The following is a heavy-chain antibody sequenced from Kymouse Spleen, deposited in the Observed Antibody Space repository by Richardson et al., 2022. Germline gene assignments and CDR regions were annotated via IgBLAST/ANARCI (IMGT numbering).Heavy chain of an antibody. Sequence: EVQLVESGGGLVQPGRSLRLSCAASGFTFDDYAMHWVRQAPGKGLEWVSGISWNSGSIGYADSVKGRFTISRDNAKNSLYLQMNSLRAEDTALYYCAKAQGYCSSTSCYMDVWGQGTTVTVSS. D-gene: IGHD2-2*02. CDR2: ISWNSGSI. V-gene: IGHV3-9*01. CDR3: AKAQGYCSSTSCYMDV. J-gene: IGHJ6*02. CDR1: GFTFDDYA.